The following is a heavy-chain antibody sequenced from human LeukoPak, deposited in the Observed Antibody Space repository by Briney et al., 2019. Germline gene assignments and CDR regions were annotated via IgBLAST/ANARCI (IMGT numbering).Heavy chain of an antibody. D-gene: IGHD5-18*01. Sequence: PGTSLRLSCAASGFTFRSHGMHWVRQAPGKGLEWVAFIWYDGSNKYYTDSVKGRFTIPRDNSKNTLYLQMNSLRAEDTAVYYCADLGYGTGDWGQGTLVTVSS. CDR1: GFTFRSHG. J-gene: IGHJ4*02. V-gene: IGHV3-30*02. CDR2: IWYDGSNK. CDR3: ADLGYGTGD.